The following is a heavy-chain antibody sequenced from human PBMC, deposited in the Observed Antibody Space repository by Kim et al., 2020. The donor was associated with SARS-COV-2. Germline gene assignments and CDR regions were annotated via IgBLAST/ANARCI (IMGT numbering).Heavy chain of an antibody. CDR1: GFTFSNAW. D-gene: IGHD3-3*01. CDR2: IKSKTDGGTT. V-gene: IGHV3-15*01. J-gene: IGHJ6*02. Sequence: GGSLRLSCAASGFTFSNAWMSWVRQAPGKGLEWVGRIKSKTDGGTTDYAAPVKGRFTISRDDSKNTLYLQMNSLKTEDTAVYYCTTGYYDFWSGYSYYYYYYGMDVWGQGTTVTVSS. CDR3: TTGYYDFWSGYSYYYYYYGMDV.